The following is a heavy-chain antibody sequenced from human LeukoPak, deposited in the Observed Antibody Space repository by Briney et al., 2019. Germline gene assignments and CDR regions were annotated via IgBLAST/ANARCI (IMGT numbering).Heavy chain of an antibody. Sequence: GGSLRLSCAGSGFTFSGYPMSWVRQAPGKGLQWVSAISNGGGSAYYADSVKGRFTISRDNSKSTLYLQMNSLRAEDTAIYYCAARPRMPPRFDNWGQGTLVTVSS. V-gene: IGHV3-23*01. CDR1: GFTFSGYP. CDR3: AARPRMPPRFDN. J-gene: IGHJ4*02. CDR2: ISNGGGSA. D-gene: IGHD1-14*01.